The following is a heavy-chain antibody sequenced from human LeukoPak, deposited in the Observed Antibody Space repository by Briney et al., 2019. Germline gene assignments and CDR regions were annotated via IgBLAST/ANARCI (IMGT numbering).Heavy chain of an antibody. V-gene: IGHV3-23*01. J-gene: IGHJ4*02. CDR3: AKGPSGYSYGLVRGFFDY. D-gene: IGHD5-18*01. Sequence: GGSLRLSCAASGFTFSSYAMSWVRQAPGKGLEWVSAISGSGGSTYYADSVKGRFTISRDNSKNTLYLQMNSLRAEDTAVYYCAKGPSGYSYGLVRGFFDYWGQGTLVTVSS. CDR1: GFTFSSYA. CDR2: ISGSGGST.